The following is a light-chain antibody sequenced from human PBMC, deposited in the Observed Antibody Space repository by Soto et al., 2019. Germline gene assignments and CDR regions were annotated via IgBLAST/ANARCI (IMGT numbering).Light chain of an antibody. CDR3: QQYCSSLRT. CDR2: AAS. CDR1: QSVGGNY. J-gene: IGKJ2*01. Sequence: EIVLTQSPGTLSLSPGERATLSCRASQSVGGNYLAWYQQKPGQAPRLLVYAASTRATGIPDRFSGSGSGTDFSLTISILEPEDFAVYYCQQYCSSLRTFGQGTQLEIK. V-gene: IGKV3-20*01.